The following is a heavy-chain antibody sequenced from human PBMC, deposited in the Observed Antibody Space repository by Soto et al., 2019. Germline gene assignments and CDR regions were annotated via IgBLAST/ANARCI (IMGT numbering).Heavy chain of an antibody. CDR1: GGPISSSSYY. Sequence: SETLSLTCSVSGGPISSSSYYWGWIRQAPGKGLEWLATISYTCYTYHNPPLKSHVTISVDTSKDQFSLELTSVTAADTALYYRARSAIATHWVFDLWGRGTLVTVSS. D-gene: IGHD5-18*01. V-gene: IGHV4-39*01. CDR3: ARSAIATHWVFDL. CDR2: ISYTCYT. J-gene: IGHJ2*01.